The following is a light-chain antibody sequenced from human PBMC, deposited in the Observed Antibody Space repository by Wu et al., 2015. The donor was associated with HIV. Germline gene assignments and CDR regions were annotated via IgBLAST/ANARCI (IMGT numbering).Light chain of an antibody. CDR2: AAS. V-gene: IGKV1-39*01. Sequence: DIQMTQSPSSLSASVGDRVTITCRASQTISTYLNWYQQKPGKAPKLLIYAASNLQTGGPSRFSGSGSGTEFTLTITSLQPEDFATYYCQQTYSMPITFGQGTRLEIK. CDR3: QQTYSMPIT. CDR1: QTISTY. J-gene: IGKJ5*01.